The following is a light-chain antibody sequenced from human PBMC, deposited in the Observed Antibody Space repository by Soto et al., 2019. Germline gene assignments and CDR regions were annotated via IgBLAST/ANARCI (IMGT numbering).Light chain of an antibody. CDR2: DVS. V-gene: IGLV2-11*01. CDR3: CSFAAGYTWP. CDR1: SSDVGGYNF. Sequence: QSALTQPRSVSGAPGQSVTISCTGTSSDVGGYNFVAWYQQHPGKAPKLMIYDVSKRPSGVPDRFSGSKSGNTASLTISGLQAEDEADYYFCSFAAGYTWPFGGGTTLTVL. J-gene: IGLJ3*02.